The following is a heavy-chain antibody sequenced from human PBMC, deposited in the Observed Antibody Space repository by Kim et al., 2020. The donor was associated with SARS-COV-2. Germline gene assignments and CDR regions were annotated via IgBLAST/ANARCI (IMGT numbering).Heavy chain of an antibody. D-gene: IGHD2-15*01. V-gene: IGHV5-51*01. CDR3: ARSVAYYYYYMDV. Sequence: YSPSFQGPVTIYADKSISTAYLQWSSLKASDTAMYYCARSVAYYYYYMDVWGKGTTVTVSS. J-gene: IGHJ6*03.